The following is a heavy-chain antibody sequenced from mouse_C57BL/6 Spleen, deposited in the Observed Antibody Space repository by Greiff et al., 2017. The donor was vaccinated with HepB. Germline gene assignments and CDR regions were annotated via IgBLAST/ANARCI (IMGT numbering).Heavy chain of an antibody. CDR1: GYTFTSYW. J-gene: IGHJ4*01. Sequence: QVQLQQPGAELVRPGSSVKLSCKASGYTFTSYWMHWVKQRPIQGLEGIGNIDPSDSETHYNQKFKDKATLTVDKSSSTAYMQLSTLTSEDSAVYYCARGVKYGFYAMDYWGQGTSVTVSS. D-gene: IGHD1-1*01. CDR3: ARGVKYGFYAMDY. V-gene: IGHV1-52*01. CDR2: IDPSDSET.